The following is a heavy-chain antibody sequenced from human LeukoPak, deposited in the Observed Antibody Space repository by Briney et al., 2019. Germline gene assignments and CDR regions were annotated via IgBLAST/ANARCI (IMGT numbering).Heavy chain of an antibody. Sequence: QPGGSLRLSCAASGFTVSSNYMSWVRQASGKGLEWVSVIYSGGSTYYADSVKGRFTISRDNSKNTLYLQMNSLRAEDTAVYYCARSGYGDYVDYWGQGTLVTVSS. CDR2: IYSGGST. CDR1: GFTVSSNY. D-gene: IGHD4-17*01. J-gene: IGHJ4*02. CDR3: ARSGYGDYVDY. V-gene: IGHV3-53*01.